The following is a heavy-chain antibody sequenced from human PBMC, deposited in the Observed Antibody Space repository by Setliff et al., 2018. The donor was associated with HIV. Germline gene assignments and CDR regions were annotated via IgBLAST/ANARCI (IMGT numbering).Heavy chain of an antibody. V-gene: IGHV4-39*07. Sequence: NPTETLTLTCTVSGFSLSNTRMGVSWIRQPPGKGLEWIGEINHSGSTYYNPSLKSRVTISVDTSKNQFSLKLSSVTAADTAVYYCARAITMIVVVLDYWGQGTLVTVSS. D-gene: IGHD3-22*01. CDR3: ARAITMIVVVLDY. J-gene: IGHJ4*02. CDR1: GFSLSNTRMG. CDR2: INHSGST.